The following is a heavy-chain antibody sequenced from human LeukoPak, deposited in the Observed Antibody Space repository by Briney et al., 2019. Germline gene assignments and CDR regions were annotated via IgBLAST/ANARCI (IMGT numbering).Heavy chain of an antibody. CDR2: IYYSGST. CDR1: GGSISSSSYY. CDR3: ARETLWAGGMDV. D-gene: IGHD2-21*01. J-gene: IGHJ6*02. V-gene: IGHV4-30-4*08. Sequence: SETLSLTRTVSGGSISSSSYYWGWIRQPPGKGLEWIGYIYYSGSTYYNPSLKSRVTISVDTSKNQFSLKLSSVTAADTAVYYCARETLWAGGMDVWGQGTTVTVSS.